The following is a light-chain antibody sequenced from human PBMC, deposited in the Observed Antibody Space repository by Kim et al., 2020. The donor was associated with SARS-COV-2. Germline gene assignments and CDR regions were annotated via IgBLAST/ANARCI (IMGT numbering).Light chain of an antibody. V-gene: IGLV2-11*03. CDR3: CSYAGSYTWV. CDR2: DVS. Sequence: GQSVTISCTGTRSDVGGYNYVSWYQQHPGKAPKLMIYDVSKRPSGVPDRFSGSKSGNTASLTISGLLTEDEADYYCCSYAGSYTWVFGGGTQLTVL. CDR1: RSDVGGYNY. J-gene: IGLJ3*02.